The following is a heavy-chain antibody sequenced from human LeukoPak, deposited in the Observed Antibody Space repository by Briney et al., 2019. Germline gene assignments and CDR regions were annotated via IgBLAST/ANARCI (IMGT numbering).Heavy chain of an antibody. CDR3: AREIQRYSVYALYYYYMDV. D-gene: IGHD5/OR15-5a*01. Sequence: GGSLRLSCAASGFTFSSYGMHWVRQAPGKGLEWVANIKQDGSEKYYVDSVKGRFTISRDNAKNSLYLQMNSLRAEDTAVYYCAREIQRYSVYALYYYYMDVWGKGTTVTVSS. V-gene: IGHV3-7*01. CDR1: GFTFSSYG. CDR2: IKQDGSEK. J-gene: IGHJ6*03.